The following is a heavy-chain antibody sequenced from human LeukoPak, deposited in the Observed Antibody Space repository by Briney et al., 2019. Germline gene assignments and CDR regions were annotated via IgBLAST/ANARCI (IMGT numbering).Heavy chain of an antibody. D-gene: IGHD3-10*01. J-gene: IGHJ3*02. CDR2: INHSGST. CDR1: GGSFSGYY. V-gene: IGHV4-34*01. Sequence: SETLSLTCAVYGGSFSGYYWSWIRQPPGKGLEWIGEINHSGSTNYNPSLKSRVTISVDTSKNQFSLKLSSETAADTAVYYCARQRITMVRGPRTAFDIWGQGTMVTVSS. CDR3: ARQRITMVRGPRTAFDI.